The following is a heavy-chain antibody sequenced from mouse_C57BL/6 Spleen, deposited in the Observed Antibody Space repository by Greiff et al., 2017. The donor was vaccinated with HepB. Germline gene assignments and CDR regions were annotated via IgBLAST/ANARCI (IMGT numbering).Heavy chain of an antibody. D-gene: IGHD1-1*01. CDR1: GYAFSSSW. CDR2: IYPGDGDT. CDR3: ARNYGSNLAWFDY. Sequence: QVQLKESGPELVKPGASVKISCKASGYAFSSSWMYWVKQRPGKGLEWIGRIYPGDGDTNYNGKFKGKVTLTADKSSSTIYMQLSSLTSEDSAVYYCARNYGSNLAWFDYWGQGTLVTVSA. J-gene: IGHJ3*01. V-gene: IGHV1-82*01.